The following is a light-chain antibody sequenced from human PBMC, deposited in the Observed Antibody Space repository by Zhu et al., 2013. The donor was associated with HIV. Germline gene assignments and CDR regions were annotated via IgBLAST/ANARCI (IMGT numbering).Light chain of an antibody. CDR2: EDS. Sequence: SYELIQPPSVSVSPGQTASITCSGDKLGDKYVSWYHQKPGQSPVLVIYEDSRRPSGIPERFSGSNSGNAATLTISGTQTLDEADYYCQAWDRNIVVFGGGTKLTVL. V-gene: IGLV3-1*01. CDR3: QAWDRNIVV. J-gene: IGLJ3*02. CDR1: KLGDKY.